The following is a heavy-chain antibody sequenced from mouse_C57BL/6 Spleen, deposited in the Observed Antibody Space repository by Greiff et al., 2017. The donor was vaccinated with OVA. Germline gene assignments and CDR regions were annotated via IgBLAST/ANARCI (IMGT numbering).Heavy chain of an antibody. Sequence: EVQLQQPGPELVKPGASVKIPCKASGYTFTDYNMDWVKQSHGQSLEWIGDINPNNGGTIYNQKFKGKATLTVDKSSSTAYMELRSLTSEDTAVYYCARRYYGSSSWFAYWGQGTLVTVSA. CDR2: INPNNGGT. CDR1: GYTFTDYN. V-gene: IGHV1-18*01. J-gene: IGHJ3*01. D-gene: IGHD1-1*01. CDR3: ARRYYGSSSWFAY.